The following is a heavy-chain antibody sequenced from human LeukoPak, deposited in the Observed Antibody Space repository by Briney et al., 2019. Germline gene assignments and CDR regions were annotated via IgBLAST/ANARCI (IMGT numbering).Heavy chain of an antibody. J-gene: IGHJ4*02. CDR1: GFTFSSYG. CDR3: ATRGDILTGYPYYFDY. V-gene: IGHV3-23*01. Sequence: PGGSLRLSCAASGFTFSSYGMSWVRQAPGKGLEWVSAISGSGGSTYYADSVKGRFTISRDNSKNTLYLQMNSLRAEDTAVHYCATRGDILTGYPYYFDYWGQGTLVTVSS. CDR2: ISGSGGST. D-gene: IGHD3-9*01.